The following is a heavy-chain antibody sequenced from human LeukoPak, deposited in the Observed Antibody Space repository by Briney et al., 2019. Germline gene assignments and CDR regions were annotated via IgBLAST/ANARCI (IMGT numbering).Heavy chain of an antibody. CDR1: GFTFSTAW. J-gene: IGHJ4*02. CDR3: TRDSSGFWN. D-gene: IGHD3-22*01. CDR2: IKSKTDGGTT. Sequence: GGSLRLSCAASGFTFSTAWMSWVRQTPGKGLEWVGRIKSKTDGGTTDYAAPVKGRFTISRDDSENTLYLQMNSLESEDTALYYCTRDSSGFWNWGQGTLVTVSP. V-gene: IGHV3-15*01.